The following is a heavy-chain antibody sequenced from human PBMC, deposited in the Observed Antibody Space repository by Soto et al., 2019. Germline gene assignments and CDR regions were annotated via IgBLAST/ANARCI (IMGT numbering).Heavy chain of an antibody. CDR1: GFTFSGSA. CDR3: TRALGYDYGDYWYYYYMDV. Sequence: GSLRLSCAASGFTFSGSAMHWVRQASGKGLEWVGRIRSKANSYATAYAASVKGRFTNSRDDSKNTAYLQMNSLKTEDTAVYYCTRALGYDYGDYWYYYYMDVWGKGTTVTVSS. CDR2: IRSKANSYAT. J-gene: IGHJ6*03. D-gene: IGHD4-17*01. V-gene: IGHV3-73*01.